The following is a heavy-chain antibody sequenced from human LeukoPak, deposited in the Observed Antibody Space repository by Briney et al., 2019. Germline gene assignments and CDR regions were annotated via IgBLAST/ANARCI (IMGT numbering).Heavy chain of an antibody. V-gene: IGHV3-23*01. J-gene: IGHJ4*02. Sequence: GGSLRLSCVVSGFPISTYTTTRVRQTPEKGLEWVSSITFSGGTTYYADSVRGRFTISRDDSENTLYLQMTSLRVEDMAVYYCARAQGTTNGLLDNWGQGVLVTVSS. D-gene: IGHD5-24*01. CDR2: ITFSGGTT. CDR1: GFPISTYT. CDR3: ARAQGTTNGLLDN.